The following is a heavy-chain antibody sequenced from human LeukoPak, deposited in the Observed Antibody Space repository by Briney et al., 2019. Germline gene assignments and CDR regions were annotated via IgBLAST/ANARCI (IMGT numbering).Heavy chain of an antibody. CDR3: ANRMSDFXSGYHKXTFDF. Sequence: PGGSLRLSCAASGFTFSSYAMTWVRQAPGKGLEWVSAISGSGSSTYYADSVKGRFTISRDNSKNTLYLQMNSMSAEDTAVYYCANRMSDFXSGYHKXTFDFWGQGNLATVSS. V-gene: IGHV3-23*01. CDR1: GFTFSSYA. CDR2: ISGSGSST. D-gene: IGHD3-3*01. J-gene: IGHJ4*02.